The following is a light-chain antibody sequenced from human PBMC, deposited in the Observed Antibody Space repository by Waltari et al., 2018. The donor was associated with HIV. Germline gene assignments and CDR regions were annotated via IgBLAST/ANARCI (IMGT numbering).Light chain of an antibody. V-gene: IGKV1-39*01. CDR1: QSISSY. J-gene: IGKJ2*01. CDR3: QQSYTSPHA. Sequence: TQSPSSLSASVGDRVTITCRASQSISSYLNWYQQKPGKAPNLLIYAASNLQRGVPSRFSGSGSGTDFTLTISSLQPEDFATYYCQQSYTSPHAFGQGTKLEIK. CDR2: AAS.